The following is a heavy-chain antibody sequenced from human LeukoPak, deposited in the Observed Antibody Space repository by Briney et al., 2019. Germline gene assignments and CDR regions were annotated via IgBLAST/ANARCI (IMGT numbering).Heavy chain of an antibody. V-gene: IGHV3-49*03. J-gene: IGHJ4*02. CDR3: TRVGGNTRSGVDY. CDR1: GLTFGDFA. CDR2: IRSKAYGGTT. Sequence: GGSLRLSCSTSGLTFGDFAMSWFRQAPGKGLEWVGFIRSKAYGGTTDYAASVKGRFTISRDDSKSIAYLQMNSLKTEDTAVYYCTRVGGNTRSGVDYWGQGTLVTVSS. D-gene: IGHD1-26*01.